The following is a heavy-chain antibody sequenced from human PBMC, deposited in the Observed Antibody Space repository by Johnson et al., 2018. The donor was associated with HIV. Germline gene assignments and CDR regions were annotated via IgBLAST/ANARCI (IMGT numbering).Heavy chain of an antibody. CDR3: AREWGGDCSDAVDI. CDR1: GFTFSRYW. Sequence: VQLVESGGGLVQPGGSLRLSCAASGFTFSRYWMTWVRQAPGKGLEWVANIKQDGSEKCYVDSVKGRCTISRDNAKNSLYLQMNSLRAEDTAFYYCAREWGGDCSDAVDIGGQGTMVTVS. V-gene: IGHV3-7*03. CDR2: IKQDGSEK. J-gene: IGHJ3*02. D-gene: IGHD2-21*02.